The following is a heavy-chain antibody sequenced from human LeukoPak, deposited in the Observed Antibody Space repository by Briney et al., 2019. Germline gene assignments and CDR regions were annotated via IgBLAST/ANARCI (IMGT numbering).Heavy chain of an antibody. J-gene: IGHJ3*02. CDR2: INPSGGST. Sequence: ASVKVSCKASGYTFTSYYMHWVRQAPGQGLEWMGIINPSGGSTSYAQKFQGRVTMTRDTSTSTVYMELSSLRSEDTAVYYCARDPRGYYYDSWAAFDIWGQGTMVTVSS. CDR3: ARDPRGYYYDSWAAFDI. D-gene: IGHD3-22*01. V-gene: IGHV1-46*01. CDR1: GYTFTSYY.